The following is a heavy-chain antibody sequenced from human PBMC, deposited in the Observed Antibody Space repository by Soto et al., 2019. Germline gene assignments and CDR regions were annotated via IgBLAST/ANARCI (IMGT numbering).Heavy chain of an antibody. CDR2: IFGGGST. V-gene: IGHV3-53*01. CDR1: GFAVNSDY. J-gene: IGHJ4*02. CDR3: VRTSSY. D-gene: IGHD2-2*01. Sequence: SLRLSCAASGFAVNSDYMSWVRQAPGKGLEWVSVIFGGGSTYYSDSVKGRFTISRDNSKNTVFLQMNSLRAEDTAVYYCVRTSSYWGQGTRVTVSS.